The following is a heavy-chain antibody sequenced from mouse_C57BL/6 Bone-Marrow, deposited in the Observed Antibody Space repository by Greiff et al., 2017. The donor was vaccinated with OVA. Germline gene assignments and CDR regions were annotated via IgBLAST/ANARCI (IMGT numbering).Heavy chain of an antibody. J-gene: IGHJ4*01. CDR2: ISNGGGST. D-gene: IGHD3-3*01. CDR3: ARRGVLGYAMDY. V-gene: IGHV5-12*01. CDR1: GFTFSDYY. Sequence: EVKVVESGGGLVQPGGSLKLSCAASGFTFSDYYMYWVRQTPEKRLEWVAYISNGGGSTYYPDTVKGRFTSSRDNAKNTLYLQMSRLKSEDTAMYYCARRGVLGYAMDYWGQGTSVTVSS.